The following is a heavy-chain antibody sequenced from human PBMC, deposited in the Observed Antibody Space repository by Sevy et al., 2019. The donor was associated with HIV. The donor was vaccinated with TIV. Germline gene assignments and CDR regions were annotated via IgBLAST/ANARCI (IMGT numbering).Heavy chain of an antibody. CDR2: IYYSGST. D-gene: IGHD2-15*01. V-gene: IGHV4-59*01. CDR3: ASLGYCSGGSCYSNNWFDP. Sequence: SETLSPTCTVSGGSISSYYWSWIRQPPGKGLEWIGYIYYSGSTNYNPSLKSRVTISVDTSKNQFSLKLSSVTAADTAVYYCASLGYCSGGSCYSNNWFDPWGQGTLVTVSS. CDR1: GGSISSYY. J-gene: IGHJ5*02.